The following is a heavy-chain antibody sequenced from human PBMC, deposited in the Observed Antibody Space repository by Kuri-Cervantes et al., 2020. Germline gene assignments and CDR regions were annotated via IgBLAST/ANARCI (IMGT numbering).Heavy chain of an antibody. D-gene: IGHD5-18*01. Sequence: LSLTCAASGFTFSSYAMHWVRQAPGKGLEWVAVISYDGSNKYYADSVKGRFTISRDNSKNTLYLQMNSLRAEDTAVYYCAGPAGTANQAMVVDYWGQGTLVTVSS. CDR2: ISYDGSNK. CDR1: GFTFSSYA. CDR3: AGPAGTANQAMVVDY. V-gene: IGHV3-30-3*01. J-gene: IGHJ4*02.